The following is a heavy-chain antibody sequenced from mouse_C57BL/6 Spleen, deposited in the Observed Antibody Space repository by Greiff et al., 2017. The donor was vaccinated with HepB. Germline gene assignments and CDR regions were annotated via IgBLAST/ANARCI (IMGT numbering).Heavy chain of an antibody. D-gene: IGHD1-1*01. V-gene: IGHV1-39*01. CDR3: ARGDGSSYAWFAY. J-gene: IGHJ3*01. Sequence: EVQLQESGPELVKPGDSVKITCKASGYSFTDYNMYWVKQSNGKSLEWIGVINPNYGTTSYNQKFKGKATLTVDQSSSTADMQLNSLTSEDSAVYYCARGDGSSYAWFAYWGQGTLVTVSA. CDR2: INPNYGTT. CDR1: GYSFTDYN.